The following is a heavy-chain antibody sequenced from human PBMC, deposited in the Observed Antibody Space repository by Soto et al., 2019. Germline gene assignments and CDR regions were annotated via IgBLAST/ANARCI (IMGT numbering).Heavy chain of an antibody. J-gene: IGHJ4*02. Sequence: GAPRPSRSAPGFSLCRYSTSLGPPAPGKGLEWVSAISGSGGSTYYADSVKGRFTISRDNSKNTLYLQMNSLRAEDTAVYYCAKDHDPRYGDLLDYWGQGTLVTVSS. CDR1: GFSLCRYS. CDR3: AKDHDPRYGDLLDY. D-gene: IGHD4-17*01. V-gene: IGHV3-23*01. CDR2: ISGSGGST.